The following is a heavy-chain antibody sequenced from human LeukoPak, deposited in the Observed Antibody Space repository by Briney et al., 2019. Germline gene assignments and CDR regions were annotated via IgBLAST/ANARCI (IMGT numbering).Heavy chain of an antibody. Sequence: GGSLRLSCAASGFTVSNNYMSWVRQAPGKGLEWVSIIYSGGSTYYADSVKGRFTISRDNSKNTLYLQMNSLRAEDTAVYYCASPGYDILTPLDYWGQGTLVTVSS. J-gene: IGHJ4*02. V-gene: IGHV3-53*01. D-gene: IGHD3-9*01. CDR3: ASPGYDILTPLDY. CDR2: IYSGGST. CDR1: GFTVSNNY.